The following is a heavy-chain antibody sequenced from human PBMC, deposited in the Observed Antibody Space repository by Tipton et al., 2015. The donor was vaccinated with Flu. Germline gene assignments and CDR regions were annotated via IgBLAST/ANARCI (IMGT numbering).Heavy chain of an antibody. CDR3: ARGAAGGGRSPFDT. Sequence: QLVQSGAEVKKPGASVKVSCKASGYTFTSNYLNWVRQAPGQGLEWMGMINPNGGGRSYAQKFQGRVTMTSDTSTSTVYLELSSLMSDDTAVYYCARGAAGGGRSPFDTWGQGTMVTASS. J-gene: IGHJ3*02. CDR1: GYTFTSNY. D-gene: IGHD6-25*01. V-gene: IGHV1-46*01. CDR2: INPNGGGR.